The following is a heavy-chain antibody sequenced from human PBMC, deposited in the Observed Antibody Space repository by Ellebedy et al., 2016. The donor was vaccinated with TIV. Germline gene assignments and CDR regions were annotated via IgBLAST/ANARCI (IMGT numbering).Heavy chain of an antibody. D-gene: IGHD3-9*01. Sequence: GGSLRLXXAASGFTFSSYGMHWVRQAPGKGLEWVSSISSSSSYIYYADSVKGRFTISRDNAKNSLYLQMNSLRAEDTAVYYCARDAVYYDILTSYYGMDVWGQGTTVTVSS. CDR2: ISSSSSYI. CDR1: GFTFSSYG. J-gene: IGHJ6*02. CDR3: ARDAVYYDILTSYYGMDV. V-gene: IGHV3-21*01.